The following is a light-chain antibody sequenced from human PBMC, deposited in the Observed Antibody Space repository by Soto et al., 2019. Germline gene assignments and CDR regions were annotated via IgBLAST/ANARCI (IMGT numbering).Light chain of an antibody. V-gene: IGKV1-39*01. CDR1: QSISTY. Sequence: DIQMTQSPSSLSASVGDRVTITCRASQSISTYLNWYQQKPRKAPKLLIYAASSLQSGVPSWFSGSGSGTDFTLTISILQHEVFAIYYCQQSSTTPFTFGPGTKVDIK. CDR2: AAS. J-gene: IGKJ3*01. CDR3: QQSSTTPFT.